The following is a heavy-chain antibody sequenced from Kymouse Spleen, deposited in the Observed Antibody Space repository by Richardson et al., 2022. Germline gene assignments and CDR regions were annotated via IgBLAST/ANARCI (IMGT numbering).Heavy chain of an antibody. J-gene: IGHJ4*02. V-gene: IGHV4-34*01. CDR1: GGSFSGYY. CDR3: ARDDILTGYSIFDY. D-gene: IGHD3-9*01. Sequence: QVQLQQWGAGLLKPSETLSLTCAVYGGSFSGYYWSWIRQPPGKGLEWIGEINHSGSTNYNPSLKSRVTISVDTSKNQFSLKLSSVTAADTAVYYCARDDILTGYSIFDYWGQGTLVTVSS. CDR2: INHSGST.